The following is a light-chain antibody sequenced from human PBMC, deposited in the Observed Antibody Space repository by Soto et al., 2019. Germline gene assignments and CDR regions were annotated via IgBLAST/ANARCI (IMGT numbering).Light chain of an antibody. CDR2: GNT. Sequence: QSLLTQPPSVSWAPGQRVSVPRSGSSSNIGAGYDVHWYQQLPGTAPKLLIFGNTNRPSGVPDRFSGSKSGTSASLAINGLQAEDEADYYCQSYDSSLSASYVFGTGTRSPS. CDR1: SSNIGAGYD. V-gene: IGLV1-40*01. J-gene: IGLJ1*01. CDR3: QSYDSSLSASYV.